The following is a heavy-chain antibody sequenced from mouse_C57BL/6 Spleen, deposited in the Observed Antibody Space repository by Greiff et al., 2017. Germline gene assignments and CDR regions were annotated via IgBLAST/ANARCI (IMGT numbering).Heavy chain of an antibody. D-gene: IGHD1-1*01. CDR2: IFPGRGSP. J-gene: IGHJ2*01. CDR1: GYTFTDYY. Sequence: QVQLKQSGPELVKPGASVKISCKASGYTFTDYYINWVKQRPGQGLAWIGWIFPGRGSPYYNEKFKGKATLTVDKSSSTAYMLLRSMTSEDAAVDFCARRGDYGSWGDLDYWGQGTTLTVSS. CDR3: ARRGDYGSWGDLDY. V-gene: IGHV1-75*01.